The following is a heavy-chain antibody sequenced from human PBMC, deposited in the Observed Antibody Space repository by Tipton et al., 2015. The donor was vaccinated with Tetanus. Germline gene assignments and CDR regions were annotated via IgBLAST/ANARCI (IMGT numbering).Heavy chain of an antibody. CDR1: GYIFTNYW. J-gene: IGHJ4*02. V-gene: IGHV5-51*01. CDR3: ARAHCSDGVCNFDF. D-gene: IGHD2-15*01. CDR2: IYPGDSGT. Sequence: QLVQSGGEVKKPGESLKISCKGSGYIFTNYWIGWVRQKPGKGLEWMGIIYPGDSGTRYSPSFQGQVTISVDKSINTAYLRWSSLKASDTSMFYCARAHCSDGVCNFDFWGQGALVTVAS.